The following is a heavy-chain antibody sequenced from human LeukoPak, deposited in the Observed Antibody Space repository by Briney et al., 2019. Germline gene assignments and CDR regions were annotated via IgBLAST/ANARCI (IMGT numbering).Heavy chain of an antibody. Sequence: PSETLSLTCSVSGASIDRSTYYWGWIRQPPGKGLEWIGSVYYSGSTYYNSALKSRVSISVDTPRNQFSLKLYSVTAADTSVYFCARIAAPGLAWGQGTLVTVSS. CDR2: VYYSGST. J-gene: IGHJ5*02. V-gene: IGHV4-39*01. CDR3: ARIAAPGLA. D-gene: IGHD6-25*01. CDR1: GASIDRSTYY.